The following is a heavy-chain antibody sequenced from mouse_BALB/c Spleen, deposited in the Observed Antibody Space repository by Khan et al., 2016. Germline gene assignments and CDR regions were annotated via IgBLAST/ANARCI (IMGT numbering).Heavy chain of an antibody. V-gene: IGHV3-8*02. CDR3: ARYRGDWCFDV. CDR2: ISYSGGA. CDR1: GDSITSGY. J-gene: IGHJ1*01. Sequence: EVQLQESGPSLVKPSQTLSLTCSVPGDSITSGYWNWIRKFPGNKLDYMGYISYSGGAYYNPSLKSRISITRDTSKNQYYLQLTSVTTEDTASCYCARYRGDWCFDVRGAGTTVTVSS.